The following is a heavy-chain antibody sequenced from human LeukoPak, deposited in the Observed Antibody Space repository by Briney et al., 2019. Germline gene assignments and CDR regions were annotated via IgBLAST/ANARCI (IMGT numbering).Heavy chain of an antibody. V-gene: IGHV1-18*01. CDR3: ARTPGYSSGWYRNWFDP. CDR2: ISAYNGNT. J-gene: IGHJ5*02. D-gene: IGHD6-19*01. Sequence: VASVKVSCKASGYTFTSYGISWVRQAPGQGLEWMGWISAYNGNTNYAQKLQGRVTMTTDTSTSTAYMELRSLRSDDTAVYYCARTPGYSSGWYRNWFDPWGQGTLVTVSS. CDR1: GYTFTSYG.